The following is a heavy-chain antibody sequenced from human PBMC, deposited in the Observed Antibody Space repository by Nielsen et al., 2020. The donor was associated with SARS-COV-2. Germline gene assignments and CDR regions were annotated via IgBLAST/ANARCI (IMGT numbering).Heavy chain of an antibody. V-gene: IGHV3-11*06. CDR1: GFTFSDYY. CDR3: AIRGYSYGFIDYFDY. D-gene: IGHD5-18*01. CDR2: ISSSSSYT. Sequence: GESLKISCAASGFTFSDYYMSWIRQAPGKGLEWVSYISSSSSYTNYADSVKGRFTISRDNAKNSLYLQMNSLRAEDTAVYYCAIRGYSYGFIDYFDYWGQGTLVTVSS. J-gene: IGHJ4*02.